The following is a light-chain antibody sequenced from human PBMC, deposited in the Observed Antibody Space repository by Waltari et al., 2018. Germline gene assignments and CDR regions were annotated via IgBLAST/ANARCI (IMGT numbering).Light chain of an antibody. J-gene: IGKJ4*01. Sequence: DIVMTQSPDALAVSLGDRAAINCNSTQSVVFNSNNKNDIAWYQKKPGQPPKLLIYGASTRDAGVPDRFSGSGSETDFTLTISSLQPEDVAVYYCQQYHSVPFTFGGGTKVEIQ. CDR2: GAS. CDR3: QQYHSVPFT. CDR1: QSVVFNSNNKND. V-gene: IGKV4-1*01.